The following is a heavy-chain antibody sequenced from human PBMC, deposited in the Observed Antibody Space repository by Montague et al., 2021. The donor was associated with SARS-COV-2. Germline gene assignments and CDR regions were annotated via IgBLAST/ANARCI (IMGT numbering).Heavy chain of an antibody. CDR3: ASHITVSGNAFDI. J-gene: IGHJ3*02. V-gene: IGHV4-39*01. CDR2: NSYSGNT. Sequence: SETLSLTCTVYGGSISGTNCYWIWIRQPQGMELEWIVNNSYSGNTNYTSSIKSRVTIYVDTTKNQFTLRLSSVTAADTAVCYCASHITVSGNAFDIWGQGTMVTVSS. D-gene: IGHD3-10*01. CDR1: GGSISGTNCY.